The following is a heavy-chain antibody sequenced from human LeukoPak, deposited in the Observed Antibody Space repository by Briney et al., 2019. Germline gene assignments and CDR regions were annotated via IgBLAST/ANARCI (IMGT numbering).Heavy chain of an antibody. CDR3: AKDMRGTAMTTSSLDY. J-gene: IGHJ4*02. CDR2: ISWNSATI. Sequence: PDRSLRLSCAASGFTFNYSAMHWVHQAPGKGLEWVSVISWNSATIEYADSVKGRLTISRDNAKNSLYLQMNSLRAEDTALYYCAKDMRGTAMTTSSLDYWGQGTLVTVSS. V-gene: IGHV3-9*01. CDR1: GFTFNYSA. D-gene: IGHD5-18*01.